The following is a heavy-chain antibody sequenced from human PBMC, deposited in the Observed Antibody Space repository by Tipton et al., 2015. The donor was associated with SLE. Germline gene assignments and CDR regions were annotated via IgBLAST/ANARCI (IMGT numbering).Heavy chain of an antibody. V-gene: IGHV4-31*03. CDR2: IYYSGST. Sequence: TLSLTCTVSGGSISSSSYYWGWIRQPPGKGLEWIGYIYYSGSTYYNPSLKSRVTISVDTSKNQFSLKLSSVTAADTAVYYCARGGSSSLYFFDYWGQGTLVTVSS. CDR3: ARGGSSSLYFFDY. J-gene: IGHJ4*02. D-gene: IGHD6-13*01. CDR1: GGSISSSSYY.